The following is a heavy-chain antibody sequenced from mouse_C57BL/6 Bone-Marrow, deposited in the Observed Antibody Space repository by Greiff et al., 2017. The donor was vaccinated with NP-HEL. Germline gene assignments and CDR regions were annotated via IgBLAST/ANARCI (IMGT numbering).Heavy chain of an antibody. CDR1: GFNIKDDY. Sequence: VHVKQSGAELVRPGASVKLSCTASGFNIKDDYMHWVKQRPEQGLEWIGWIDPENGDTEYAWKFQGKATITADTSSNTAYLQLSSLTSEDTAVYYCTPVVADWGQGTLVTVSA. J-gene: IGHJ3*01. D-gene: IGHD1-1*01. CDR2: IDPENGDT. V-gene: IGHV14-4*01. CDR3: TPVVAD.